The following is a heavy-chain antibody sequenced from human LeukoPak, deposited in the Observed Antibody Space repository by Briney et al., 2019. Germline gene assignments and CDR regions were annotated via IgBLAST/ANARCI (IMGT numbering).Heavy chain of an antibody. J-gene: IGHJ4*02. Sequence: SQTLSLTCTVSGGSISSGGYYWSWIRQHPGKGLEWIGYIYCSGSTYYNPSLKSRVTISVDTSKNQFSLKLSSVTAADTAVYYCARAYYDFWSGIEDWGQGTLVTVSS. CDR3: ARAYYDFWSGIED. CDR2: IYCSGST. CDR1: GGSISSGGYY. V-gene: IGHV4-31*03. D-gene: IGHD3-3*01.